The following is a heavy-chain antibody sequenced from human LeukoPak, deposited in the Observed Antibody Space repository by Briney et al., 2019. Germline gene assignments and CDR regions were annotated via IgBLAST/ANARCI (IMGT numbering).Heavy chain of an antibody. J-gene: IGHJ5*02. CDR3: ARLGGYYDSSGYYPQYNWFDP. CDR1: GYKFTNYW. CDR2: IYPGDSET. V-gene: IGHV5-51*01. D-gene: IGHD3-22*01. Sequence: GESLKISCKASGYKFTNYWIGWVRQMPGKGLEWMTIIYPGDSETRYSPSFQGQVTISAAKSIDTIYLQWNSLKASDTAMYYCARLGGYYDSSGYYPQYNWFDPWGQGTLVTVSS.